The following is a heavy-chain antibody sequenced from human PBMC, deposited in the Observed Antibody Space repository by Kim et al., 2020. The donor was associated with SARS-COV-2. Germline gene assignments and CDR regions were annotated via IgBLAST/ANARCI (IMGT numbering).Heavy chain of an antibody. CDR1: GFTFDDYT. CDR3: AKGHPDGGFLGNYGMDV. CDR2: ISWDGGST. Sequence: GGSLRLSCAASGFTFDDYTMHWVRQAPGKGLEWVSLISWDGGSTYYADSVKGRFTISRDNSKNSLYLQMNSLRTEDTALYYCAKGHPDGGFLGNYGMDVWGQGTTVTVSS. D-gene: IGHD1-1*01. J-gene: IGHJ6*02. V-gene: IGHV3-43*01.